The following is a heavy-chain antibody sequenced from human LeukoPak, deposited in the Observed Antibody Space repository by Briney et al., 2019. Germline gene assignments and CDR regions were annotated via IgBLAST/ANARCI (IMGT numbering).Heavy chain of an antibody. D-gene: IGHD2-2*01. V-gene: IGHV1-69*05. J-gene: IGHJ6*03. CDR2: IIPIFGTA. CDR1: GGTFSSYA. Sequence: ASVKVSCKASGGTFSSYAISWVRQAPGQRLEWMGGIIPIFGTANYAQKFQGRVTITTDESTSTAYMELSSLRSEDTAVYYCATRYCSSTSCATYYMDVWGKGTTVTVSS. CDR3: ATRYCSSTSCATYYMDV.